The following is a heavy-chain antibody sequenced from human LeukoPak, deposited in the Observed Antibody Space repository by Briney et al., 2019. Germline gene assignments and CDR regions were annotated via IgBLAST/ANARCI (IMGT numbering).Heavy chain of an antibody. V-gene: IGHV3-11*01. CDR3: ARAPDSGVVVPAAISDAFDI. CDR1: GFTFSDYY. J-gene: IGHJ3*02. CDR2: ISSSGSTI. Sequence: GGSLRLSCAASGFTFSDYYMSWIRQAPGKGLEWVSYISSSGSTIYYADSVKGRFTISRDNAKNSLYLQMNSLRAEDTAVYYCARAPDSGVVVPAAISDAFDIWGQGTMVTVSS. D-gene: IGHD2-2*01.